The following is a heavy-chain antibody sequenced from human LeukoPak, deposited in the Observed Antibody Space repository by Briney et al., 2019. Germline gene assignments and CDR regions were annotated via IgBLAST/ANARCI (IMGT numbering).Heavy chain of an antibody. CDR3: ARDYPTSGIVTIFDY. Sequence: QPGGSLRLSCASSGFTFNNYAMTWVRQAPGKGLEWGSSITASGGSTYCADSVKGRFTISRDNSKNTLYLQMSSLRAEDTAVYYCARDYPTSGIVTIFDYWGQGTLVTVSS. J-gene: IGHJ4*02. V-gene: IGHV3-23*01. CDR1: GFTFNNYA. CDR2: ITASGGST. D-gene: IGHD1-1*01.